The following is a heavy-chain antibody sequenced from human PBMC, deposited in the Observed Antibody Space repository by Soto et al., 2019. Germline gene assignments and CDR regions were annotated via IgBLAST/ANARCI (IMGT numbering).Heavy chain of an antibody. Sequence: VASVKVSCKASGYTFTSYGISCVRHAPGQVLEWMGGIIPMFGTANYAQKFQGRVTITADKSTSTAYMELSSLRSEDTAVYYCARDVGSDYYGSGGTFDSWGQGTLVTVSS. V-gene: IGHV1-69*06. CDR1: GYTFTSYG. J-gene: IGHJ4*02. CDR2: IIPMFGTA. D-gene: IGHD3-10*01. CDR3: ARDVGSDYYGSGGTFDS.